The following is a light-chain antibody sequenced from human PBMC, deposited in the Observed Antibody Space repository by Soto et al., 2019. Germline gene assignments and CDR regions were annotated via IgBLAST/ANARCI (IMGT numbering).Light chain of an antibody. CDR1: QSVSTSS. V-gene: IGKV3-20*01. CDR2: GTS. CDR3: QHYGSTHPDT. J-gene: IGKJ2*01. Sequence: EIVVTQSPGTLSLSLGERATLSCRASQSVSTSSLAWYQQKPGQAPRLLIFGTSDRASGIPDRFSGSGSGTDFSLTNSRLEPEDFAVYYCQHYGSTHPDTFGQGTKVEIK.